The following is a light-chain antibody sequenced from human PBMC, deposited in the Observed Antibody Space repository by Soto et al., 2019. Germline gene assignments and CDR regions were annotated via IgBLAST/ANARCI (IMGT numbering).Light chain of an antibody. CDR3: QQYYITPLT. V-gene: IGKV3D-15*01. J-gene: IGKJ4*01. CDR2: DAS. CDR1: QSAGNF. Sequence: DPLSVSTGETASLSCRASQSAGNFLAWYQQKPGQAPRLLIYDASNRATGIPARFSGSGSGTDFTLTIFSLQAEDVAGYYCQQYYITPLTFGGVSIVDI.